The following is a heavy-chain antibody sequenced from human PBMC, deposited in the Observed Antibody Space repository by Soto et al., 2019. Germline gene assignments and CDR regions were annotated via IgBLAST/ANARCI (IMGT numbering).Heavy chain of an antibody. V-gene: IGHV4-34*01. J-gene: IGHJ6*02. Sequence: PSETLSLTCAVYGGSFSGYYWSWIRQPPGKGLEWIGEINHSGSTNYNPSLKSRVTISVDTSKNQFSLKLSSVTAADTAVYYCARAYSSGWFYYYYYCMDVWGQGTTVTVS. CDR3: ARAYSSGWFYYYYYCMDV. CDR2: INHSGST. D-gene: IGHD6-19*01. CDR1: GGSFSGYY.